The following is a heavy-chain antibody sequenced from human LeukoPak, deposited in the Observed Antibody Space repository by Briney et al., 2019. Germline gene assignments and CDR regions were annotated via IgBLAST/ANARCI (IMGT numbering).Heavy chain of an antibody. J-gene: IGHJ6*03. CDR2: INSDGSST. D-gene: IGHD1-1*01. Sequence: GGSLRLSCAASGFTFDDYGMSWVRQAPGKGLVWVSRINSDGSSTSYADSVKGRFTISRDNAKNTLYLQMNSLRAEDTAVYYCAREREENGYYYYYMDVWGKGTTVTVSS. CDR1: GFTFDDYG. V-gene: IGHV3-74*01. CDR3: AREREENGYYYYYMDV.